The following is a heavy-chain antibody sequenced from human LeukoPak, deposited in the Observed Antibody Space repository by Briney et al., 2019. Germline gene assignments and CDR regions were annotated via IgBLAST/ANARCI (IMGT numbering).Heavy chain of an antibody. V-gene: IGHV1-46*01. CDR1: GGTFSSYY. D-gene: IGHD2-15*01. J-gene: IGHJ5*02. CDR2: INPSGGST. CDR3: ARSESCSGGSCYQNWFDP. Sequence: ASVKVSCKASGGTFSSYYMHWVRQAPGQGLEWMGIINPSGGSTSYAQKFQGRVTMTRDTSTSTVYMELSSLRSEDTAVYYCARSESCSGGSCYQNWFDPWGQGTLVTVSS.